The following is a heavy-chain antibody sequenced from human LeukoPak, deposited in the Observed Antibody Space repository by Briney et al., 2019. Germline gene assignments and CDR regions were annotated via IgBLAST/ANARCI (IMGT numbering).Heavy chain of an antibody. CDR3: ASLGYQLLIF. D-gene: IGHD2-2*01. CDR1: GFTFSNYA. CDR2: ISSSSSYI. J-gene: IGHJ4*02. V-gene: IGHV3-21*01. Sequence: GGSLRLSCAASGFTFSNYAMGWVRQAPGKGLEWVSSISSSSSYIYYADSVKGRFTISRDNAKNSLYLQMNSLRAEDTAVYYCASLGYQLLIFWGQGTLVTVSS.